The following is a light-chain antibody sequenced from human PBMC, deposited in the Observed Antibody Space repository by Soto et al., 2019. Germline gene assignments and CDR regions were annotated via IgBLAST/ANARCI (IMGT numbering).Light chain of an antibody. CDR3: QQYGSSPGT. J-gene: IGKJ1*01. V-gene: IGKV3-20*01. CDR1: QSVSSSY. CDR2: GAS. Sequence: EIVLTQSPGTLSLSPGERATLSCRASQSVSSSYLAWYQQKPGQAPRLLIFGASIRDTGLPDRFSGGGSGTDFTLTISRLEPEDFAVYYCQQYGSSPGTFGQGTKVDIK.